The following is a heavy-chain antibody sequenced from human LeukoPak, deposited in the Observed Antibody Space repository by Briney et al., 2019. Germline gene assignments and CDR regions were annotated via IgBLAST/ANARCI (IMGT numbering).Heavy chain of an antibody. CDR1: GGSISSYY. CDR2: IYYSGRT. Sequence: SETLSLTCTVSGGSISSYYWSWIRQPPGKGLEWIGYIYYSGRTNYNPSLKSRVTISVDTSKNQFSLKLSSVTAADTAVYYCARRGGPRYAFDIWGQGTMVTVSS. V-gene: IGHV4-59*08. CDR3: ARRGGPRYAFDI. D-gene: IGHD3-16*01. J-gene: IGHJ3*02.